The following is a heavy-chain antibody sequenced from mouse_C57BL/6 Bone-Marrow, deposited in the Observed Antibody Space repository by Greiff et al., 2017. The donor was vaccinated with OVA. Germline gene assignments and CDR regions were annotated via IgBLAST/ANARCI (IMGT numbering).Heavy chain of an antibody. CDR2: IHPNSGST. Sequence: QVHVKQPGAELVKPGASVKLSCKASGYTFTSYWMHWVKQRPGQGLEWIGMIHPNSGSTNYNEKFKSKATLTVDKSSSTAYMQLSSLTSEDSAVYYCARSGNHGYFDVWGTGTTVTVSS. J-gene: IGHJ1*03. CDR1: GYTFTSYW. V-gene: IGHV1-64*01. CDR3: ARSGNHGYFDV. D-gene: IGHD1-3*01.